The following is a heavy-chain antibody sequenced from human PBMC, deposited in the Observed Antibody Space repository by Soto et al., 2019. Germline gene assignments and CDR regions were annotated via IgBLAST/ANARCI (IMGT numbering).Heavy chain of an antibody. CDR3: ARDAPSYCGGDCYLDFDY. Sequence: GASVKVSCKASGGTFSSYAISWVRQAPGQGLEWMGGIIPIFGTANYAQKFQGRVTITADESTSTAYMELSSLRSEDTAVYYCARDAPSYCGGDCYLDFDYWGQGILVTVSS. CDR2: IIPIFGTA. J-gene: IGHJ4*02. V-gene: IGHV1-69*13. D-gene: IGHD2-21*02. CDR1: GGTFSSYA.